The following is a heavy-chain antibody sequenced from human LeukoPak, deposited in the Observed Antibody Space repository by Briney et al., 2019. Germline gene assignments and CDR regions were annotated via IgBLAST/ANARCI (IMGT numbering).Heavy chain of an antibody. Sequence: PGGSLRLSCAASGFTFSSHGMHWVRQAPGKGLEWVAFIRYDGSDKYYADSVKGRFTISRDNSNNTLYVQMNSLRPEDSAVYYCAAVEGARWYFQPWGAGTLVSVSS. V-gene: IGHV3-30*02. J-gene: IGHJ1*01. CDR2: IRYDGSDK. CDR1: GFTFSSHG. CDR3: AAVEGARWYFQP. D-gene: IGHD1-26*01.